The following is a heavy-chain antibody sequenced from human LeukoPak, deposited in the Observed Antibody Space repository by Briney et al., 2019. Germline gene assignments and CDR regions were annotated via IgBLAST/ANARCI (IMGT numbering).Heavy chain of an antibody. CDR1: GGSISSYY. Sequence: PSETLSLTCTVSGGSISSYYWSWIRQPRGKGLEWVGYIYYSGSTNYNPSLKSRVTISVDTSNNQFSLKLSSVTAADTAVYYCARHSTASGYLNYFDYWGQGTLVTVSS. CDR2: IYYSGST. V-gene: IGHV4-59*08. D-gene: IGHD1-1*01. J-gene: IGHJ4*02. CDR3: ARHSTASGYLNYFDY.